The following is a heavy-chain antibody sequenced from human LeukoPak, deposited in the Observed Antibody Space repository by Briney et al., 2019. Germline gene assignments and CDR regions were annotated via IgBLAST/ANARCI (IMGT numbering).Heavy chain of an antibody. CDR3: ARWSGSVTARNYYYYMDV. Sequence: SETLSLTCTVSGASISSYYWSWIRQPPGKELEWIGYIYYSGYTNYNPSLKSRLTISIDTSKNQFSLKLSSVTAADTAVYYCARWSGSVTARNYYYYMDVWGEGTTVTVSS. CDR2: IYYSGYT. V-gene: IGHV4-59*01. D-gene: IGHD6-6*01. CDR1: GASISSYY. J-gene: IGHJ6*03.